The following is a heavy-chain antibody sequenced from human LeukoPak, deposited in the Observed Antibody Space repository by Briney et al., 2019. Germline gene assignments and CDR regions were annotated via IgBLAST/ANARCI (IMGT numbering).Heavy chain of an antibody. CDR1: GFIFSHYG. D-gene: IGHD3-10*01. CDR2: ITSRSTT. Sequence: GGTLRLSCAASGFIFSHYGMNWVRQAPGKGLEWVSGITSRSTTYYADSVKGRFTTSRDNSRNTVYLQMNSLRADDTAVYYCAKDFEGSRSYHCPFDYWGQGSLVTVSS. J-gene: IGHJ4*02. V-gene: IGHV3-23*01. CDR3: AKDFEGSRSYHCPFDY.